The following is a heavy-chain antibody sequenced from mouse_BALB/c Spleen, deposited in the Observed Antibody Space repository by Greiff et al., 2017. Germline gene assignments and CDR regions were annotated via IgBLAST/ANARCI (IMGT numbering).Heavy chain of an antibody. J-gene: IGHJ3*01. D-gene: IGHD2-1*01. CDR2: IEPATGNT. V-gene: IGHV14-3*02. CDR1: GFTIKDTY. Sequence: DVQLVESGAELVKPGASVKLSCTASGFTIKDTYMHWVKQRPEQGLEWIGRIEPATGNTKYDPKFQGKATITANTSSNTAYLQLSSLTSDDTAVYYCASYDGNYVWFAYWGQGTLVTVAA. CDR3: ASYDGNYVWFAY.